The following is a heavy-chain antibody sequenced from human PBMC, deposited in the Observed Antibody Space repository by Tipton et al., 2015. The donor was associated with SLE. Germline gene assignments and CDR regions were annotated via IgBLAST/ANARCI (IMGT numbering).Heavy chain of an antibody. D-gene: IGHD3-3*01. Sequence: TLSLTCTVSSGSISSHHWNWIRQPPGKGLEWIGDIHYSESTNYNPSHKSRVTMSVDTSKNQFSLELRSVTAADTAVYYCAGQKGPTIFGRDRNWFDPWGQGILVTVSS. V-gene: IGHV4-59*08. CDR3: AGQKGPTIFGRDRNWFDP. J-gene: IGHJ5*02. CDR2: IHYSEST. CDR1: SGSISSHH.